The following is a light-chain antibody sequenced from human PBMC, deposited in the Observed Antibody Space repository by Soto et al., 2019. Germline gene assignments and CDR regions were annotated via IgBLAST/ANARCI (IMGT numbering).Light chain of an antibody. J-gene: IGKJ1*01. Sequence: AIRMTQSPSSLSASTGDRVPITCRASQGIRSYLDWYQQKQGKAPKLLIYAASTLQSGVPSRFSGSGSGTDFTLTISCMQSEDFATYYCLQDYDYPRTFGQGTKVDIK. V-gene: IGKV1-8*01. CDR3: LQDYDYPRT. CDR2: AAS. CDR1: QGIRSY.